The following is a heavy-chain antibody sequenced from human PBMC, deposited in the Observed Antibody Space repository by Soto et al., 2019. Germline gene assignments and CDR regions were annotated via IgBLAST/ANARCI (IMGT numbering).Heavy chain of an antibody. CDR1: GYTLSSYY. J-gene: IGHJ3*01. CDR2: INPTSDYT. CDR3: ARGRPPINALDL. V-gene: IGHV1-46*01. Sequence: QVQLVQSGAEVKQPGASVKISCKASGYTLSSYYLHWVRQAPGQGLEWMGMINPTSDYTNFAQNFAGRVILTRDASTSTVYMELTSLRHDDTAVYFCARGRPPINALDLWGQGTMVAVSS. D-gene: IGHD6-6*01.